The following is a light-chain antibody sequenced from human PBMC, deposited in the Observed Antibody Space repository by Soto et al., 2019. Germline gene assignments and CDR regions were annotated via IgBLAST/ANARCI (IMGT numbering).Light chain of an antibody. CDR1: QSVNSN. V-gene: IGKV3-15*01. Sequence: IVMTQSPATLSVSPGERVTLSCRTSQSVNSNLAWYQQKPGQAPRLLIYDISTTATGIPARFRGSGSGTEFTLTISSLQSEDFAVYFCQQYYKWPLTFGGGTRVEI. J-gene: IGKJ4*01. CDR2: DIS. CDR3: QQYYKWPLT.